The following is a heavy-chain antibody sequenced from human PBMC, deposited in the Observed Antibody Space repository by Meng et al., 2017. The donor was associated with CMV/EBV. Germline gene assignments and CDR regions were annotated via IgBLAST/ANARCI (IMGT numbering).Heavy chain of an antibody. CDR1: SISSGGYY. V-gene: IGHV4-31*02. J-gene: IGHJ4*02. D-gene: IGHD3-22*01. CDR2: IYYRGST. CDR3: ARAPYDSSGYLVALGDY. Sequence: SISSGGYYWSWIRQHPGKGLEWIGYIYYRGSTYYNPSLKSRVTISVDTSKNQFSLKLSSVTAADTAVYYCARAPYDSSGYLVALGDYWGQGTLVTVSS.